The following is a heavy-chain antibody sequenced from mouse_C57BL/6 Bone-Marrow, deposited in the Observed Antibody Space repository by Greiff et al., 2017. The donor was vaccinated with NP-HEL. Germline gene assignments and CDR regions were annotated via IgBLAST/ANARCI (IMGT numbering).Heavy chain of an antibody. CDR1: GFTFSDYY. CDR2: ISNGGGST. J-gene: IGHJ2*01. Sequence: EVQLQESGGGLVQPGGSLKLSCAASGFTFSDYYMYWVRQTPEKRLEWVAYISNGGGSTYYPDTVKGRFTISRDNAKNTLYLQMSRLKSEDTAMYYCARRGYGNSFYYFDYWGQGTTLTVSS. CDR3: ARRGYGNSFYYFDY. V-gene: IGHV5-12*01. D-gene: IGHD2-1*01.